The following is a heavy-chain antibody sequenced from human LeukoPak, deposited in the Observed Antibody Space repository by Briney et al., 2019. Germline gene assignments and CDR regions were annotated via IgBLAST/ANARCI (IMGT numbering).Heavy chain of an antibody. V-gene: IGHV3-33*08. CDR1: GFTFSSYS. Sequence: GRSLRLSCAASGFTFSSYSMHWVRQAPGKGLEWGAVIWYDGSNKYYADSVKGRFTISRDNSKNTLYLQMNSLRAEDTAVYYCAREYQLLRGNWFDPWGQGTLVTVSS. J-gene: IGHJ5*02. D-gene: IGHD2-2*01. CDR2: IWYDGSNK. CDR3: AREYQLLRGNWFDP.